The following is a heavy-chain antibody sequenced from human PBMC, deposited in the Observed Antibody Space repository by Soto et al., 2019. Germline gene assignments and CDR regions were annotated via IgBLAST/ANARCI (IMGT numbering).Heavy chain of an antibody. J-gene: IGHJ6*02. V-gene: IGHV1-69*08. D-gene: IGHD7-27*01. CDR1: GGAFTNYS. Sequence: GASVKVSCKVSGGAFTNYSLNWVCHAPGQGLEWLGGIIPLHNTSNYSLKLLGRGSVTADISSNTVYMHLCGLTSDDTATYYCALWPNWPPPYYRGMDVWGQGTTVTVSS. CDR2: IIPLHNTS. CDR3: ALWPNWPPPYYRGMDV.